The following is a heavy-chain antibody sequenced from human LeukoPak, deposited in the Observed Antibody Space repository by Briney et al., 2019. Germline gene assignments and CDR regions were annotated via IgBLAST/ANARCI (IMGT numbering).Heavy chain of an antibody. Sequence: PSETLSLTCTVSGGSISSGGYYWSWIRQHPGKGLEWIGYIYYSGSTYYNPSLKSRVTISVDTSKNQFSLKLSSVTAADTAVYYCARVQAPNWNRGIGTAYYGMDVWGQGTTVTISS. CDR1: GGSISSGGYY. V-gene: IGHV4-31*03. CDR2: IYYSGST. J-gene: IGHJ6*02. CDR3: ARVQAPNWNRGIGTAYYGMDV. D-gene: IGHD1-20*01.